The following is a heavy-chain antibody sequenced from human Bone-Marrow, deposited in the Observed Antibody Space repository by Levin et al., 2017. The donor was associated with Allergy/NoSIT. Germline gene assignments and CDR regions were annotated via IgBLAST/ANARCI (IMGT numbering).Heavy chain of an antibody. D-gene: IGHD2-8*01. CDR1: GFTFSHAW. J-gene: IGHJ3*02. V-gene: IGHV3-15*01. CDR2: IKSKADGGTT. Sequence: PGGSLRLSCAASGFTFSHAWMNWVRQAPGKGLEWVGRIKSKADGGTTDYAAPVKGRFSISRDDSKDSLHLQMNSLKTDDTAVYYCTTAKLGVGAFDSWGQGTMVTVSS. CDR3: TTAKLGVGAFDS.